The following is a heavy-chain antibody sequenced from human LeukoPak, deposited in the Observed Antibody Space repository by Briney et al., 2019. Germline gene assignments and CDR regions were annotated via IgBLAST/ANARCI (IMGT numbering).Heavy chain of an antibody. CDR2: ISYDGSNK. CDR3: ASTLYDILTGYWSFDY. D-gene: IGHD3-9*01. CDR1: GFTFSSYA. V-gene: IGHV3-30*04. J-gene: IGHJ4*02. Sequence: GGSLRLSCAASGFTFSSYAMHWVRQAPGKGLEWVAVISYDGSNKYYADSVKGRFTISRDNSKNTLYLQMNSLRAEDTAVYHCASTLYDILTGYWSFDYWGQGTLVTVSS.